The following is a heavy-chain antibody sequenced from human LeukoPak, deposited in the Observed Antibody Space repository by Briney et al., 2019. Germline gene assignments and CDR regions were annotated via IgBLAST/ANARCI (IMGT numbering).Heavy chain of an antibody. Sequence: GGSLRLSCAASGFTFSSYSMNWVRQAPGKGLVWVSRINTDGSSTSYSDSVKGRFTISRDNAKNTLYLQMNSLRAEDTAVYYCARVDRDSYGYDLFDYWGQGTLVTVSS. CDR2: INTDGSST. CDR3: ARVDRDSYGYDLFDY. J-gene: IGHJ4*02. V-gene: IGHV3-74*01. CDR1: GFTFSSYS. D-gene: IGHD5-18*01.